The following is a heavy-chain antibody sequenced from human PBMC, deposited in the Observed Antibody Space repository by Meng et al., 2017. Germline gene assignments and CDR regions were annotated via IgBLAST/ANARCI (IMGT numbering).Heavy chain of an antibody. V-gene: IGHV1-2*06. CDR1: AHTFTAYY. D-gene: IGHD3-10*01. CDR2: INPNSGGT. Sequence: VQLVQAGAHGKKPAASVKVSRKAPAHTFTAYYMHWVPQAPGPGLEVMGRINPNSGGTNYAQKFQVRVTMTRDTSISTAYMELSRLRSDDPAVYYCASELNTYGSGSYAYWGQGTLVTVSS. J-gene: IGHJ4*02. CDR3: ASELNTYGSGSYAY.